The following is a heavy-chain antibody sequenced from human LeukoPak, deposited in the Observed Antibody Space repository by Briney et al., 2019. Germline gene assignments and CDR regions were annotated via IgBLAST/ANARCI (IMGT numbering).Heavy chain of an antibody. Sequence: PSETLSLTCTVSGGSISSSSYYWGWLRQPPGKGLEWIGSIYYSGSTYYNPSLKTRVTISVDTSKNQFSLKLSSVTAADTAVYYCARDARVATAADYWGQGTLVTVSS. CDR1: GGSISSSSYY. V-gene: IGHV4-39*07. CDR3: ARDARVATAADY. J-gene: IGHJ4*02. D-gene: IGHD5-18*01. CDR2: IYYSGST.